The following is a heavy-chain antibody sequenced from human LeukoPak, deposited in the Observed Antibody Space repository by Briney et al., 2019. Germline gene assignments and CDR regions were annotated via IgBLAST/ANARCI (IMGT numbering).Heavy chain of an antibody. D-gene: IGHD6-19*01. Sequence: GASVKVSCKASGYTFTSYGISWVRQAPGQGLEWMGWISAHNGNTDYAQKLQGRVTMTTDTSTSTAYMELRSLRSDDTAVYYCARDSSGWTNWFDPWGQGTLVTVSS. V-gene: IGHV1-18*01. J-gene: IGHJ5*02. CDR2: ISAHNGNT. CDR3: ARDSSGWTNWFDP. CDR1: GYTFTSYG.